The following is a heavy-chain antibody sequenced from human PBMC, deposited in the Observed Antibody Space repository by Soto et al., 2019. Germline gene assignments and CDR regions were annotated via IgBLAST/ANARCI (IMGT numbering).Heavy chain of an antibody. V-gene: IGHV3-21*01. J-gene: IGHJ6*02. CDR1: GFTFSSYS. CDR2: ISSSSSYI. Sequence: PGGSLRLSCAASGFTFSSYSMNWVRQAPGKGLEWVSSISSSSSYIYYADSVKGRFTISRDNAKNSLYLQMNSLRAEDTAVYYCARDPPPRADCSSTSCYTVYYYYYYGMDVWGQGTTVTVSS. CDR3: ARDPPPRADCSSTSCYTVYYYYYYGMDV. D-gene: IGHD2-2*02.